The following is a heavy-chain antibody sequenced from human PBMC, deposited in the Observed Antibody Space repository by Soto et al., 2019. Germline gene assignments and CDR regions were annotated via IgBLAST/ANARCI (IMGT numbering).Heavy chain of an antibody. V-gene: IGHV4-4*07. D-gene: IGHD1-26*01. Sequence: QVQLQESGPGLVKPSETLSLTCTVSGGSISSYYWSWIRQPAGTGLEWIGRIYTSGSTNFNPSLNCRVTMSVDASNNQFLLKLSSVTAPYTAVYYCAREPLLHSKKGGAFDIWGQGTLVTVSS. CDR3: AREPLLHSKKGGAFDI. CDR2: IYTSGST. CDR1: GGSISSYY. J-gene: IGHJ3*02.